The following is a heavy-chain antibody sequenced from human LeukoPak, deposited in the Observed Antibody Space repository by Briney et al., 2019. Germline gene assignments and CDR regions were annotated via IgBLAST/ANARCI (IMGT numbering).Heavy chain of an antibody. J-gene: IGHJ5*02. Sequence: GESLKISCKGSGYSFTSYWIGWVRQVPGKGLEWMGIIYPADSDIRYSPSFQGQVTISADKSISTAYLQWSSLEASDTAMYYCARQEYCSGGSCYTWFDPWGQGTLVTVSS. CDR1: GYSFTSYW. CDR3: ARQEYCSGGSCYTWFDP. V-gene: IGHV5-51*01. D-gene: IGHD2-15*01. CDR2: IYPADSDI.